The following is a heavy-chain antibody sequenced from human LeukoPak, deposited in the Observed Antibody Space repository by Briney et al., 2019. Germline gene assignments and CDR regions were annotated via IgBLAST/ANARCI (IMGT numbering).Heavy chain of an antibody. CDR1: GGSISSYY. CDR2: IYYSGST. CDR3: ARGLRISGYSSGWYLGVTPSYYFDY. Sequence: SETLSLTCTVSGGSISSYYWSWIRQPPGKGLEWIGYIYYSGSTNYNPSLKSRVTISVDTSKNQFSLKLSSVTAADTAVYYCARGLRISGYSSGWYLGVTPSYYFDYWGQGTLVTVSS. J-gene: IGHJ4*02. D-gene: IGHD6-13*01. V-gene: IGHV4-59*08.